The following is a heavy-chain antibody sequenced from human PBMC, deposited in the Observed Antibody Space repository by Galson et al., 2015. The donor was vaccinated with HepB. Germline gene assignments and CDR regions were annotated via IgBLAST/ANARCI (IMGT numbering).Heavy chain of an antibody. J-gene: IGHJ6*03. Sequence: SLRLSCAASGFTVSSNYMSWVRQAPGKGLEWVSVIYSGGSTYYADSVKGRFTISRDNSKNTLYLQMNSLRAEDTAVYYCARVYGSPPFYYYYYMDVWGKGTTVTVSS. D-gene: IGHD1-26*01. CDR1: GFTVSSNY. CDR2: IYSGGST. CDR3: ARVYGSPPFYYYYYMDV. V-gene: IGHV3-53*01.